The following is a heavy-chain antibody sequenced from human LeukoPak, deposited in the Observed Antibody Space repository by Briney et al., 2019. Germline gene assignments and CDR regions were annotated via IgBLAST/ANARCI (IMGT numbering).Heavy chain of an antibody. CDR2: ISAYNGNT. CDR1: GYTFTSYG. J-gene: IGHJ1*01. V-gene: IGHV1-18*01. D-gene: IGHD5-24*01. Sequence: ASVKVSCKASGYTFTSYGISWVRQAPGQGLEWMGWISAYNGNTNYAQKLQGRVTMTTDTSTSTAYMELRSLRSDDTAVYYCARDLDGYNYSDEYFQHWGQGTLVTVS. CDR3: ARDLDGYNYSDEYFQH.